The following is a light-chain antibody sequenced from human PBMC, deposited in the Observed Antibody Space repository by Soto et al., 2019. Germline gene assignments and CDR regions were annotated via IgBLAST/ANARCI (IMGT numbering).Light chain of an antibody. CDR1: QSVSSSY. V-gene: IGKV3-20*01. CDR2: GAS. J-gene: IGKJ2*01. Sequence: EIVLTRSPGTLSLSPGERATLSCRASQSVSSSYLAWYQQKPGQAPRFLIYGASSRATGIPDRFSGSGSGTDFTLTISRLEPEDFAVYYCQQYGSSPYTFGQGTKLEIK. CDR3: QQYGSSPYT.